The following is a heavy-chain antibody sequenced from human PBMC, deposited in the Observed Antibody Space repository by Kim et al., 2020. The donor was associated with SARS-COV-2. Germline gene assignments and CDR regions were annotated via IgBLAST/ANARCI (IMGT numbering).Heavy chain of an antibody. Sequence: GGSLRLSCAASGFTFSTYAMHWVRQAPGKGLEWVAVISYDGSNKYYADSEEGRSTICRDNYKNTQYLQITSLRAEDTAVYYWAGGYSSSWYYFDYWGNGT. CDR1: GFTFSTYA. CDR2: ISYDGSNK. D-gene: IGHD6-13*01. V-gene: IGHV3-30-3*01. CDR3: AGGYSSSWYYFDY. J-gene: IGHJ4*01.